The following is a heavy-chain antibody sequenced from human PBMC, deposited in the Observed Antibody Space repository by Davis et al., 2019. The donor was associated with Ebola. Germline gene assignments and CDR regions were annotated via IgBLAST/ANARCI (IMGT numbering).Heavy chain of an antibody. CDR2: INHSGST. Sequence: SETLSLTCAVYGGSSSAYYWSWIRQPPGKGREWIGEINHSGSTNYNPSLKSRVTISVDTSKNQFSLKLSSVTAADTAVYYCARRYGIWFRELLSGFRFDYWGQGTLVTVSS. V-gene: IGHV4-34*01. CDR3: ARRYGIWFRELLSGFRFDY. D-gene: IGHD3-10*01. J-gene: IGHJ4*02. CDR1: GGSSSAYY.